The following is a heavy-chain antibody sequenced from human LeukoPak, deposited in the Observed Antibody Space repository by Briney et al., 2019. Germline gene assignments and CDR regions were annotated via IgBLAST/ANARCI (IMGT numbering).Heavy chain of an antibody. CDR1: GYTFTGYY. D-gene: IGHD6-13*01. CDR2: INPNSGGT. Sequence: ASVKVSCKASGYTFTGYYMHWVRQAPGQGLEWMGWINPNSGGTNYAQKFQGRVTITADESTSTAYMELSSLRSEDTAVYYCARVRIATGIAAAVSWWFDPWGQGTLVTVSS. CDR3: ARVRIATGIAAAVSWWFDP. J-gene: IGHJ5*02. V-gene: IGHV1-2*02.